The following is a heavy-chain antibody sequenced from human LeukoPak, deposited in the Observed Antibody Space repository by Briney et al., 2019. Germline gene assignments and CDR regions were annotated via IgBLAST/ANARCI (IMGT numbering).Heavy chain of an antibody. CDR3: ARLGTYDYVWGSYRYPFDY. V-gene: IGHV4-34*01. Sequence: PSETLSLTCAVYGGSFTGYNWNWIRQPPGKGLEWIGSIYYSGSTYYNPSLKSRVTISVDTSKNQFSLKLSSVTAADTAVYYCARLGTYDYVWGSYRYPFDYWGQGTLVTVSS. J-gene: IGHJ4*02. CDR2: IYYSGST. D-gene: IGHD3-16*02. CDR1: GGSFTGYN.